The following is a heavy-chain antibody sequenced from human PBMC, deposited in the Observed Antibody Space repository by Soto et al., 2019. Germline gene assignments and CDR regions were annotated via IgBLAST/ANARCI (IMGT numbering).Heavy chain of an antibody. V-gene: IGHV6-1*01. CDR3: ARGWGLYSTTWYRFDP. J-gene: IGHJ5*02. CDR1: GDSVSSNSAA. D-gene: IGHD6-13*01. CDR2: TYYRSKWYN. Sequence: KQSQTLSLTCAISGDSVSSNSAAWNWIRQSPSRGLEWLGRTYYRSKWYNDYAVSVKSRISIIPDTSKNQFSLQLNSVTPEDTAVYYCARGWGLYSTTWYRFDPWGQGTLVTVSS.